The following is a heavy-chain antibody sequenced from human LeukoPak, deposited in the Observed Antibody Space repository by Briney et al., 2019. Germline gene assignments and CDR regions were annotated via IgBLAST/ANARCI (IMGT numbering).Heavy chain of an antibody. CDR3: AKDSYYYSRSGYYVFDY. D-gene: IGHD3-22*01. CDR1: GFTFSSYG. Sequence: GGSLRLSRADSGFTFSSYGMRWVRQAPGKGLEWVAQISYDGSDKHYGDSVRGRFTISRDNSKNTLYLQMDNLRAEDTAVYYCAKDSYYYSRSGYYVFDYWGQGTLVIVSS. J-gene: IGHJ4*02. V-gene: IGHV3-30*18. CDR2: ISYDGSDK.